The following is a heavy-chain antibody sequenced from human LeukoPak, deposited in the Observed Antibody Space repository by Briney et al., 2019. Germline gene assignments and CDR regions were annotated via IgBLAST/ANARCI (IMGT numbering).Heavy chain of an antibody. J-gene: IGHJ4*02. CDR3: ARDPRFSTNWPS. CDR2: IYYTGST. Sequence: SQTLSLTCTVSGGSISSGAYYWSWIRQHPGKGLEWIGYIYYTGSTYYNPSLKGRVTISVDTSKNQFSLNLNSVTAADTAVYYCARDPRFSTNWPSWGQGTLVTVSS. V-gene: IGHV4-31*03. CDR1: GGSISSGAYY. D-gene: IGHD6-13*01.